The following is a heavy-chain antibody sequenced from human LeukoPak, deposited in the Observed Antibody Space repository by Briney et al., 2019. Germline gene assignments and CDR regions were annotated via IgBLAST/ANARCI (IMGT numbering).Heavy chain of an antibody. J-gene: IGHJ4*02. CDR3: ARSSYYSSPTVSYFDY. CDR2: ISSSSSTI. CDR1: GFTFSSYS. Sequence: PGGSLRLSCAASGFTFSSYSMNWVRQAPGKGLEWVSCISSSSSTIYYADSVKGRFTISRDNAKNSLYLQMNSLRAEDTAVYYCARSSYYSSPTVSYFDYWGQGTLVTVSS. V-gene: IGHV3-48*01. D-gene: IGHD6-13*01.